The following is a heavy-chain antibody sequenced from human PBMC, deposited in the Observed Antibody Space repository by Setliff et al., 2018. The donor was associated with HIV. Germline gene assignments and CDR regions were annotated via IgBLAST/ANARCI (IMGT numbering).Heavy chain of an antibody. CDR3: ACGAAAGTDYYYYYYMDV. CDR2: IYQTGVA. V-gene: IGHV4-38-2*01. D-gene: IGHD6-13*01. CDR1: GYSISSGYY. Sequence: PSETLSLTCAVSGYSISSGYYWGWIRQPPGKGLEWIGSIYQTGVAYYNPSLKSRVTISVDTSKNQFSLKLSSVTAADTAVYYCACGAAAGTDYYYYYYMDVWGKGTTVTVSS. J-gene: IGHJ6*03.